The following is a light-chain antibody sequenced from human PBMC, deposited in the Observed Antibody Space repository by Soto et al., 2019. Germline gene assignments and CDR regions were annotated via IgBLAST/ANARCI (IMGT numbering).Light chain of an antibody. CDR3: QYYSGDRET. Sequence: DILLTQSPSTLSASVGDRVTISCRASQSINKWLAWYQHKPGKAPNLLIYEVSTLHSGVPSRFSGSGSGTEFTLTISSLRPDDFATYYCQYYSGDRETFGQGTKVDIK. V-gene: IGKV1-5*03. CDR1: QSINKW. J-gene: IGKJ1*01. CDR2: EVS.